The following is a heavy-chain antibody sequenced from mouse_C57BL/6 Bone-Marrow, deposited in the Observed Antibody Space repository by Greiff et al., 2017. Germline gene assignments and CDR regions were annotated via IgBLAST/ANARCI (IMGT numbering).Heavy chain of an antibody. J-gene: IGHJ4*01. V-gene: IGHV14-4*01. CDR2: IDPENGDT. D-gene: IGHD6-1*01. CDR3: TTPLYFSRDY. Sequence: EVQLQESGAELVRPGASVKLSCTASGFNIKDDYMHWVKQRPEQGLEWIGWIDPENGDTEYASKFQGKATITADTSSNTAYLQLSSLTSEDTAVYYCTTPLYFSRDYWGQGTSVTVSS. CDR1: GFNIKDDY.